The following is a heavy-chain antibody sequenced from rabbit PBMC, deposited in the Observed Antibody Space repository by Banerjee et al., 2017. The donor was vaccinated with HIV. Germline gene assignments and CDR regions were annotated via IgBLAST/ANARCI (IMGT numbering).Heavy chain of an antibody. CDR2: IVTSSGST. V-gene: IGHV1S45*01. J-gene: IGHJ4*01. Sequence: QEQLVESGGGLVQPEGSLILTCKASGFTLSSSDYMCWVRQAPGKGLELIACIVTSSGSTAYASWAKGRFTISKTSSTTVTLQMTSLTAADTATYFCARSAGYGGYGLLGSLNLRGPGTL. CDR1: GFTLSSSDY. D-gene: IGHD7-1*01. CDR3: ARSAGYGGYGLLGSLNL.